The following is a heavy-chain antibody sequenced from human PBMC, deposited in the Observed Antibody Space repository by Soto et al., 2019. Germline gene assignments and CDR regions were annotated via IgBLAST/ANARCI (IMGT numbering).Heavy chain of an antibody. J-gene: IGHJ4*02. Sequence: ASVKVSCKASGYTFTHFYITWVRQAPGQGLEWMGAISPHNFNTNYAQKFRGRATLTTEKYTNTAYMDLRSLTSDDTAVYYCARDEGGYDILTGYYKAHHFDYWGQGVPVTVSS. CDR3: ARDEGGYDILTGYYKAHHFDY. V-gene: IGHV1-18*01. CDR2: ISPHNFNT. CDR1: GYTFTHFY. D-gene: IGHD3-9*01.